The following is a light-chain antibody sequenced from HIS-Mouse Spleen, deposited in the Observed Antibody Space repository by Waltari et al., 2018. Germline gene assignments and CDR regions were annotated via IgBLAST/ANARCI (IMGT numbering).Light chain of an antibody. CDR1: QSLGHSDGNTY. Sequence: DVVMTQSPLSLPVTLGPPASISCRSSQSLGHSDGNTYLNWFQQRPGQPPRRLIYKVSNRDSGVPDRFSGSGSGTDFTLKISRVEAEDVGVYYCMQGTHWPRTFGQGTKVEIK. V-gene: IGKV2-30*02. CDR2: KVS. J-gene: IGKJ1*01. CDR3: MQGTHWPRT.